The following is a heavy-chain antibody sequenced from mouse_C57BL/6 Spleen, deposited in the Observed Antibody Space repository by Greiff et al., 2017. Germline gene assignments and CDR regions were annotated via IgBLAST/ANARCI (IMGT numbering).Heavy chain of an antibody. J-gene: IGHJ2*01. V-gene: IGHV1-26*01. Sequence: VQLQQSGPELVKPGASVKISCKASGYTFTDYYMNWVKQSHGKSLEWIGDINPNNGGTSYNQKFKGKATLTVDKSSSTAYMELRSLTSEDSAVXYCARDSLDYWGQGTTLTVSS. CDR2: INPNNGGT. CDR1: GYTFTDYY. D-gene: IGHD3-2*01. CDR3: ARDSLDY.